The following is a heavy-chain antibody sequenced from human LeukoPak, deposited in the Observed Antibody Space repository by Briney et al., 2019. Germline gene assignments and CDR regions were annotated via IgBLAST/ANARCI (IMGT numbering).Heavy chain of an antibody. CDR1: GGSIRSGAYY. CDR3: ARGGTSANFQH. J-gene: IGHJ1*01. V-gene: IGHV4-31*03. CDR2: IYYSGST. Sequence: NPSETLSLTCTVSGGSIRSGAYYWSWIRQRPRKGLEWIGYIYYSGSTHYNPSLQSRVSISVDTSQNQFSLKLSSVTAADTAVYYCARGGTSANFQHWGQGTLLTVSS.